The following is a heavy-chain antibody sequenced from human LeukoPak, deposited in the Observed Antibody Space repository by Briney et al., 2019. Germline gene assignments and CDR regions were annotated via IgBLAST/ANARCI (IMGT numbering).Heavy chain of an antibody. J-gene: IGHJ4*02. CDR1: GASTTSYY. Sequence: PSETLSLTCSVSGASTTSYYWNWVRQAPGKGLEWIGYIYSDGTTSYSPSLRSRVTISIDTSRNQFSLKLSSVTAADAAVYYCARDTRSYDTSGYYYFDYWGQGALVTVSS. CDR3: ARDTRSYDTSGYYYFDY. D-gene: IGHD3-22*01. V-gene: IGHV4-59*01. CDR2: IYSDGTT.